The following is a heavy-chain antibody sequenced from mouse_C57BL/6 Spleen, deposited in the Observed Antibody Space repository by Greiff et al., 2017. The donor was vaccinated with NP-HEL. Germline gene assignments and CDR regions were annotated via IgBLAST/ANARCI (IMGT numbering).Heavy chain of an antibody. V-gene: IGHV14-2*01. D-gene: IGHD2-4*01. J-gene: IGHJ4*01. CDR2: IDPEVGES. Sequence: VQLQQSGAELVKPGASVKLSCTASGFTIKDYYMHWVKQRPEQGLEWIGRIDPEVGESKSAPKFQGKATITADTSSNTAYLQLSSLTSEDTAVYYCARVYDYDGYAMDYWGQGTSVTVSS. CDR1: GFTIKDYY. CDR3: ARVYDYDGYAMDY.